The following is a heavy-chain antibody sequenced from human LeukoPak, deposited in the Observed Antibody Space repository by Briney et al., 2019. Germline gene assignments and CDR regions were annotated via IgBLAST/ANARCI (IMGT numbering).Heavy chain of an antibody. CDR2: IYPGDSDT. Sequence: GESLKISCKGSGYSITSYWIGWVRQMPGKGLEWMGIIYPGDSDTRSSPSFQGQVTISAEHSISTAYQQGSSLKDSDPDMYYLGRQQVERDTAYDYWGRGTLLTVSS. CDR3: GRQQVERDTAYDY. J-gene: IGHJ4*02. CDR1: GYSITSYW. D-gene: IGHD5-18*01. V-gene: IGHV5-51*01.